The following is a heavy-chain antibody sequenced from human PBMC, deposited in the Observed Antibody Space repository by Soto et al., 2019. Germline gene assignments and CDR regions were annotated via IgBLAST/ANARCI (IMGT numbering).Heavy chain of an antibody. CDR2: LSNGGGST. CDR1: GVNFSSYA. D-gene: IGHD2-2*01. Sequence: EVQLLESGGGLVQPGGSLRLSCAASGVNFSSYAMSWVRQAPGKGLEWVSTLSNGGGSTYYADSVKGRFTISRDISKNTLFLQMNSLRAEDTAVYYCAKRGSTTSWYWFDPWGQGTLVTVSS. J-gene: IGHJ5*02. V-gene: IGHV3-23*01. CDR3: AKRGSTTSWYWFDP.